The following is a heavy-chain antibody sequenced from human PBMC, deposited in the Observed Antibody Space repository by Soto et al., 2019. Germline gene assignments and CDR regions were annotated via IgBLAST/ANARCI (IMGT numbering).Heavy chain of an antibody. V-gene: IGHV3-30-3*01. D-gene: IGHD6-19*01. CDR1: GFTFSSYA. Sequence: QVQLVESGGGVVQPGRSLRLSCAASGFTFSSYAMHWVRQAPGKGLEWVAVISYDGSNKYYADSVKGRFTISRDNSKNTLYLQRNSLSAEDKAVYYCARAGGSSGWSAHFDCWCPGTLVTVSS. CDR2: ISYDGSNK. CDR3: ARAGGSSGWSAHFDC. J-gene: IGHJ4*02.